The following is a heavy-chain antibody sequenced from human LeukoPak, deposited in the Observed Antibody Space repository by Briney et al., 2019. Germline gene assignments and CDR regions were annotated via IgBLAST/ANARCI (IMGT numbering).Heavy chain of an antibody. CDR2: INPNNGST. V-gene: IGHV1-2*02. Sequence: ASVKVSCKASGYTFTGYYIHWVRQAPGQGLEWMGWINPNNGSTDYAQKFQGRVTMTRDTSISTVYMELSRLRSDDTAVYYCARDRYYDSSGWFDPWGQGTLVTASS. CDR3: ARDRYYDSSGWFDP. CDR1: GYTFTGYY. J-gene: IGHJ5*02. D-gene: IGHD3-22*01.